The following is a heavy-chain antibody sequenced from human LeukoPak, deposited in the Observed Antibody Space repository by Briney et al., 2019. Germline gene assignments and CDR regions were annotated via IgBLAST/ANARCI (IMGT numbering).Heavy chain of an antibody. CDR3: ARGDYGGNPDD. CDR1: GYTFTTYV. Sequence: ASVKVSCKASGYTFTTYVITWVRQAPGQGREWMGGISGYNGNTIYAQKLQGRVTMTTDTSTSTAYLGLRSPRSDYTAVYYCARGDYGGNPDDWGQGTLVTVAS. V-gene: IGHV1-18*01. D-gene: IGHD4-23*01. J-gene: IGHJ4*02. CDR2: ISGYNGNT.